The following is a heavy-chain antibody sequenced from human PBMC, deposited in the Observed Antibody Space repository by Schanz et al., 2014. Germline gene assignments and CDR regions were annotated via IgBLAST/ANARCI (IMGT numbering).Heavy chain of an antibody. Sequence: QVQLQESGPGLVKPSQTLSLTCTVSGDSISSGGYYWSWIRQHPGKGLEWIGEIYHSGSTNYNPSLKSRVPITVDKPKKQFSLKVTSMTAADTAVYYCARGHHPHGITVAARGFDPWGQGTLVTVSS. CDR2: IYHSGST. CDR1: GDSISSGGYY. J-gene: IGHJ5*02. V-gene: IGHV4-31*03. D-gene: IGHD6-19*01. CDR3: ARGHHPHGITVAARGFDP.